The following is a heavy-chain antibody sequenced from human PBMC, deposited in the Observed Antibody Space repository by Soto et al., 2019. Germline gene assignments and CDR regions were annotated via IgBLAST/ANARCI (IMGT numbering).Heavy chain of an antibody. Sequence: EVQLVESGGGLVQPGGSLRLSCAASGFTFSTYNMNWVRQAPGKGLEWVSYISSSSATIYYADSVRGRFTISRDNAENSLYLQMNSLRVEDTAVYYCSRGSLGGDGVWGQGTLVTVSS. V-gene: IGHV3-48*01. CDR1: GFTFSTYN. CDR3: SRGSLGGDGV. D-gene: IGHD2-21*02. J-gene: IGHJ4*02. CDR2: ISSSSATI.